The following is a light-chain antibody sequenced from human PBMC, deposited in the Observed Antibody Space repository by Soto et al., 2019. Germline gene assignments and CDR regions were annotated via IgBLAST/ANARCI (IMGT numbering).Light chain of an antibody. CDR1: SSDVGGYNS. CDR2: DVN. Sequence: QSVLTQPRSVSESPGQSVAISCTGTSSDVGGYNSVSWYLQHPGKAPKLLVYDVNKRPSGVSDRFSGSKSGNTASLTISGLQAEDEADYYCCSYSGSYTLIFGGGTKLTVL. V-gene: IGLV2-11*01. CDR3: CSYSGSYTLI. J-gene: IGLJ2*01.